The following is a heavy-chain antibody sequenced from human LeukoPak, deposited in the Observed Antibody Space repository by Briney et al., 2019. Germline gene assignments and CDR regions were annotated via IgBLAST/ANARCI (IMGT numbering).Heavy chain of an antibody. CDR1: GFTFSSYA. CDR3: ARDSGGYSYGYDYFDY. Sequence: GRSLRLSCAASGFTFSSYAMHWVRQAPGKGLEWVAVISYDGSNKYYADSVKGRFTISRDNSKNTLYLQMNSLRAEDTDVYYCARDSGGYSYGYDYFDYWGQGTLVTVSS. CDR2: ISYDGSNK. D-gene: IGHD5-18*01. J-gene: IGHJ4*02. V-gene: IGHV3-30*04.